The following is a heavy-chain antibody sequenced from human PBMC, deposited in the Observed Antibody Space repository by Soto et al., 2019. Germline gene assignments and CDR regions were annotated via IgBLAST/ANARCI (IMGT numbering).Heavy chain of an antibody. CDR1: GFRLSDHG. V-gene: IGHV3-33*06. CDR2: SYSDGRNK. J-gene: IGHJ4*02. D-gene: IGHD3-22*01. Sequence: GGSLRLSCAASGFRLSDHGMHWVRQAPGKGLEWVTISYSDGRNKYYADSVKGRFTISRDNSKNTLDLQMNSLRAEDTAVYYCAKDKAMIVVVGLFLFWGQGTLVTVSS. CDR3: AKDKAMIVVVGLFLF.